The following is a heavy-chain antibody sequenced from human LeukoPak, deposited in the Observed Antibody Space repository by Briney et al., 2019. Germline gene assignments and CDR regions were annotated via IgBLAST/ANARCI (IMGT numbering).Heavy chain of an antibody. V-gene: IGHV1-2*04. CDR2: INANSGGT. Sequence: EASVRVSCKASGYTFTGYYMHWVRQAPGQGGEWMGWINANSGGTNYAQKFQGWVTMTRDTSISTAYMELSRLRSDDTAVYYCARGSLYFDWLLYYWGQGTLVTVSS. D-gene: IGHD3-9*01. CDR1: GYTFTGYY. CDR3: ARGSLYFDWLLYY. J-gene: IGHJ4*02.